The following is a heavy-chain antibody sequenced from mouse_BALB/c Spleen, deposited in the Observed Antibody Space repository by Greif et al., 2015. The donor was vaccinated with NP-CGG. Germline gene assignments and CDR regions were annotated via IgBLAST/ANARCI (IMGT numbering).Heavy chain of an antibody. CDR2: ISSGGST. Sequence: EVMLVESGGGLVKPGGSLKLSCAASGFTFSSYAMSWVRQTPEKRLEWVASISSGGSTYYPDSVKGRFTISRDNARNILYLQTSSLRSEDTAMYYCADDYDYAMDYWGQGTSVTVSS. D-gene: IGHD2-4*01. V-gene: IGHV5-6-5*01. CDR3: ADDYDYAMDY. CDR1: GFTFSSYA. J-gene: IGHJ4*01.